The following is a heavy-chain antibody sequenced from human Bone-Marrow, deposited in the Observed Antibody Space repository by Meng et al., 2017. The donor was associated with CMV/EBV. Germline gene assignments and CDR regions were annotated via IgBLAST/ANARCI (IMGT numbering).Heavy chain of an antibody. V-gene: IGHV3-15*01. CDR1: GFTFSGAW. CDR3: TPDFPESIVVPAQN. J-gene: IGHJ4*02. CDR2: IKSKPDGGTG. Sequence: GEYLKISCTASGFTFSGAWMNWVRQAPGKGLEWIGLIKSKPDGGTGHYAAPVKGRISISRDDSTNTVYLQMSSLETEDTGEYYCTPDFPESIVVPAQNWGQGTLVTVSS. D-gene: IGHD1-26*01.